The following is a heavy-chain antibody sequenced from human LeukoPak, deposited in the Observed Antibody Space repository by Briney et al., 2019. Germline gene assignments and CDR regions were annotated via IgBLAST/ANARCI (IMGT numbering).Heavy chain of an antibody. CDR3: ARQMTPHGNFDY. CDR2: IGTAGDT. V-gene: IGHV3-13*01. J-gene: IGHJ4*02. CDR1: GFTFSNYA. D-gene: IGHD1-26*01. Sequence: PGGSLRLSCAASGFTFSNYAMHWVRQATGKGLEWVSAIGTAGDTFYPGSVKGRLTISRENAKNSLYLQMNSLRAEDTAVYYCARQMTPHGNFDYWGQGTLVTVSS.